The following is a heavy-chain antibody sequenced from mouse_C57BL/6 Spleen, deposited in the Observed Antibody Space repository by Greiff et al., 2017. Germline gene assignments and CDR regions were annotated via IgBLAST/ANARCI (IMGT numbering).Heavy chain of an antibody. CDR2: IDPANGNT. Sequence: EVQLQQSVAELVRPGASVKLSCTASGFNIKNTYMHWVKQRPEQGLEWIGRIDPANGNTNYAPKFQGKYTITADTSSNTAYLQLSSLTSEDTAIDYGAGDYYGSSYWYFDVWGTGTTVTVSS. J-gene: IGHJ1*03. CDR3: AGDYYGSSYWYFDV. V-gene: IGHV14-3*01. D-gene: IGHD1-1*01. CDR1: GFNIKNTY.